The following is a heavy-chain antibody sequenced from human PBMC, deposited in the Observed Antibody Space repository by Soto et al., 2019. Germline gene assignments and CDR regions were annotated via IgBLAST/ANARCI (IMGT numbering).Heavy chain of an antibody. D-gene: IGHD6-19*01. Sequence: PSETLSLTCTVSGGSISNYYWSWIRQPPGKGLEWIGYIYHTGSSDYNPSLKSRVTISGDTSKNQFSLKLSSVTAADTAIYYCAREWLDYFDYWGLGTLVTVSS. CDR1: GGSISNYY. CDR2: IYHTGSS. V-gene: IGHV4-59*01. J-gene: IGHJ4*02. CDR3: AREWLDYFDY.